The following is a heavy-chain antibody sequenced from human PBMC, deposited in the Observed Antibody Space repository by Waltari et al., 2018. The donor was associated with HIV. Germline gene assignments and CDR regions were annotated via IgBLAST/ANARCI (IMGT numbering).Heavy chain of an antibody. D-gene: IGHD3-22*01. Sequence: QVQLVESGGGVVQPGRSLRLSCAASGFTFSSHGMHWVRPAPGKGLEWVAVISYDGSNKYYADSVKGRFTISRDNSKNTLYLQMNSLRAEDTAVYYCAKGGSGYYYPNYWGQGTLVTVSS. V-gene: IGHV3-30*18. CDR1: GFTFSSHG. CDR3: AKGGSGYYYPNY. J-gene: IGHJ4*02. CDR2: ISYDGSNK.